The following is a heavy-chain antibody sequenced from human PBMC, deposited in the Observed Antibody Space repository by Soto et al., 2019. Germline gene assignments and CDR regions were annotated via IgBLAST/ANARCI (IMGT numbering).Heavy chain of an antibody. CDR3: ARDPDSAYDGILHDS. V-gene: IGHV3-48*01. CDR2: ISSTTNTI. CDR1: GFTFSSYS. Sequence: GGSLRLSCAASGFTFSSYSMNWVRQAPGKGLEWVSYISSTTNTIHYADSVKGRFTISRDNAKNSLFLQMNSLRAEDTAVYYCARDPDSAYDGILHDSWGQGTLVTVSS. J-gene: IGHJ4*02. D-gene: IGHD5-12*01.